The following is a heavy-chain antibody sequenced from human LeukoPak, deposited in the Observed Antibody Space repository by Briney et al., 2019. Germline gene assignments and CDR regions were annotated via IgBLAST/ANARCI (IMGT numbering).Heavy chain of an antibody. J-gene: IGHJ6*03. CDR1: ALTLRNHA. Sequence: GESMRLSCAASALTLRNHAIHWVRQPAGRGLEWVTFISHDGGNDYYRDFVTGRFTISRDNSRSTVFLQMNSLRPGDTAVYYCVGSTAYYNMDVWGKGTTVTVSS. CDR3: VGSTAYYNMDV. CDR2: ISHDGGND. D-gene: IGHD3-10*01. V-gene: IGHV3-30*04.